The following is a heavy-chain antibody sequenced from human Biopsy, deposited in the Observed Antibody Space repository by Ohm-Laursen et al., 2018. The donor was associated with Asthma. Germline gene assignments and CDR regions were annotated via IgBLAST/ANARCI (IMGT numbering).Heavy chain of an antibody. J-gene: IGHJ4*02. CDR2: IHYTGTT. V-gene: IGHV4-59*01. CDR1: GGSISGFY. D-gene: IGHD3-3*01. Sequence: GTLSLTCTVSGGSISGFYWSWIRQPPGKGLEWIGHIHYTGTTNYNPSLKSRVSISVDTSKNQFSLKLTSVSAADTAVYYCARDFGGWYYFDNWGQGSLVTVSS. CDR3: ARDFGGWYYFDN.